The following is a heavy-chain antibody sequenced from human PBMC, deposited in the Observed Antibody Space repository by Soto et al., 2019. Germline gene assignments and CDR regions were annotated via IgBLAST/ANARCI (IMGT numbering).Heavy chain of an antibody. Sequence: KPXETLCLPCTVSGGSISSGHYYWRWIRQPPGKGLEWIGEIYHSGSTHYNPSLKSRVTISVDTSKNQFSLKLSSVTAADTAVYYWARMSSGSYYVWFDSWGQGTLVTVSS. D-gene: IGHD1-26*01. CDR1: GGSISSGHYY. CDR3: ARMSSGSYYVWFDS. J-gene: IGHJ5*01. V-gene: IGHV4-30-4*01. CDR2: IYHSGST.